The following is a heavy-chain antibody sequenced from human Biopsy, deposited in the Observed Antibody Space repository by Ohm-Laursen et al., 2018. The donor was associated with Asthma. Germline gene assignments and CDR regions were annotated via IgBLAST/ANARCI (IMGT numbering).Heavy chain of an antibody. J-gene: IGHJ4*02. CDR1: GFTFSSYA. CDR3: AKDRDYDILTGPPGFDY. CDR2: ISGSGGST. V-gene: IGHV3-23*01. Sequence: SLRLSCAASGFTFSSYAVSWVRQAPGKGLEWVSAISGSGGSTYCADSVKGRFTISRDNSKNTLYLQMNSLRAEDTAVYYCAKDRDYDILTGPPGFDYWGQGTLVTVSS. D-gene: IGHD3-9*01.